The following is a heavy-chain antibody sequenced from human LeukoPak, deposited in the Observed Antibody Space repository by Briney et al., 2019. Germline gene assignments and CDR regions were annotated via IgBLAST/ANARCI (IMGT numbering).Heavy chain of an antibody. V-gene: IGHV4-31*03. D-gene: IGHD5-12*01. CDR1: GGSITRGGYN. Sequence: AQTLSLTCSVSGGSITRGGYNWNWIRQLPGKGLEWIGYIPYSGTTDYSPSLKTRVTTSLDTSKNQFSLRLSSVTAADTAVYFCARSPGFGGHEFDYWGQGTLVTVSS. CDR3: ARSPGFGGHEFDY. J-gene: IGHJ4*02. CDR2: IPYSGTT.